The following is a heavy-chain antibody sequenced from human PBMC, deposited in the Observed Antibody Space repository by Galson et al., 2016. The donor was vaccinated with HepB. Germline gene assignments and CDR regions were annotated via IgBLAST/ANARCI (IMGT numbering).Heavy chain of an antibody. CDR3: ARDLSPWRYDILTGYSGDAFDL. V-gene: IGHV3-11*06. J-gene: IGHJ3*01. D-gene: IGHD3-9*01. CDR1: GFTFSDYY. Sequence: SLRLSCAASGFTFSDYYMSWIRQTPGRGLEWVSYISSGTSYTKYADSVRGRFSISRDNAKNSLYLQMNSLRAEDTAVYYCARDLSPWRYDILTGYSGDAFDLWGQGTMVTVSS. CDR2: ISSGTSYT.